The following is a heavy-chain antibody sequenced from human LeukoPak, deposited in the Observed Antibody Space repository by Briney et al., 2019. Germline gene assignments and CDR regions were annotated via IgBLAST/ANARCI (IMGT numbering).Heavy chain of an antibody. CDR3: ARSTFDPPYYFDY. CDR1: GGSISSYY. J-gene: IGHJ4*02. D-gene: IGHD3-9*01. Sequence: SETLSLTCTVSGGSISSYYWSWIRQPPGKGLEWIGYIYYSGSTNYNPSLKSRVTISVDTSKNQFSLKLSSVTAADTAVYYCARSTFDPPYYFDYWGQGTLVTVSS. CDR2: IYYSGST. V-gene: IGHV4-59*12.